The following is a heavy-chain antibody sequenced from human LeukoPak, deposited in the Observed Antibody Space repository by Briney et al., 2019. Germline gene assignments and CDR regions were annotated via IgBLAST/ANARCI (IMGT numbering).Heavy chain of an antibody. D-gene: IGHD3-9*01. Sequence: PGGSLRLSCAASGFTFSSSAMSWVRQAPGKGLEWVGRIKSKTDGGTTDYAAPVKGRFTISRDDSKNTLYLQMNSLKTEDTAVYYCTTDEADTFDYWGLGTLVTVSS. V-gene: IGHV3-15*01. CDR1: GFTFSSSA. J-gene: IGHJ4*02. CDR2: IKSKTDGGTT. CDR3: TTDEADTFDY.